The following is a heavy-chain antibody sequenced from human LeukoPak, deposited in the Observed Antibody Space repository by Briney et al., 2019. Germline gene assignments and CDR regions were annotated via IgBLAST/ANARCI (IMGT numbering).Heavy chain of an antibody. V-gene: IGHV1-18*01. CDR1: GYTFTSYG. D-gene: IGHD5-18*01. Sequence: AASVKVSCKASGYTFTSYGISWVRQAPGQGLEWMGWISAYNGNTNYAQKLQGRVTMTTDTSTSTAYMELRSLRSDDTAVYYCAREGSGYSYGYYFDYWGQGTLVTVSS. CDR3: AREGSGYSYGYYFDY. J-gene: IGHJ4*02. CDR2: ISAYNGNT.